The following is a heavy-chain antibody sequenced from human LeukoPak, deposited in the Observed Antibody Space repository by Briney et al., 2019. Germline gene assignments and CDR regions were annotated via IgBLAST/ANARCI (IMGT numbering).Heavy chain of an antibody. CDR1: GFTFADYA. V-gene: IGHV3-9*01. CDR2: ITWNSGSI. CDR3: AKDIWFRRRGATGLDY. Sequence: GGSLRLSCVASGFTFADYAMHWVRQVPGKGLERVSGITWNSGSIGYADSAKGRFTISRDNAKNSLYLQMNSLGVEDTAFYYCAKDIWFRRRGATGLDYWGQGALVTVSS. J-gene: IGHJ4*02. D-gene: IGHD1-26*01.